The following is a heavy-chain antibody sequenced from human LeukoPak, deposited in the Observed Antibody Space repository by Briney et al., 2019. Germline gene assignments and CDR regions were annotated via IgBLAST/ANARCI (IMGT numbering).Heavy chain of an antibody. D-gene: IGHD2-15*01. Sequence: GGSPRVSCADSGFTLSSYVMSWVCAGLGKGLEWVSYISSSGSTIYYADSVKGQFTISRDNAKNSLYLQMNSLRAEDTAVYYCARYMSGGCSGGSCYNYYYFGMDVWGQGTTVTVSS. CDR3: ARYMSGGCSGGSCYNYYYFGMDV. J-gene: IGHJ6*02. V-gene: IGHV3-48*03. CDR1: GFTLSSYV. CDR2: ISSSGSTI.